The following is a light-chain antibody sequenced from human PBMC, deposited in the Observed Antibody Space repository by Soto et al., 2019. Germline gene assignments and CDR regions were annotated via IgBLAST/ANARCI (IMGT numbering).Light chain of an antibody. CDR2: GAS. J-gene: IGKJ5*01. V-gene: IGKV3-20*01. CDR1: QSVSSGS. Sequence: EIVLTQSPGTLSLSPGERATLSCRASQSVSSGSLAWYQQKPGQAPRLLIYGASGRATGIPDRLSGSGSGTDFTLTITRLEPEDFAVYYCQHFGSSSITFGQG. CDR3: QHFGSSSIT.